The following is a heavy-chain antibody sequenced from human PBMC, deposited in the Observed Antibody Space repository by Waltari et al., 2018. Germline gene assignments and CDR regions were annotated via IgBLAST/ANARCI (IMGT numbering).Heavy chain of an antibody. V-gene: IGHV1-8*01. J-gene: IGHJ4*02. CDR1: GYTFTSYD. Sequence: QVQLVQSGAEVKKPGASVKVSCKASGYTFTSYDINWVRQATGQGLEWMGWMNPNRGNTGYAQKFQGRVTMTRNTSISTAYMELSSLRSEDTAVYYCARDKFDSSGYYGGFDYWGQGTLVTVSS. D-gene: IGHD3-22*01. CDR2: MNPNRGNT. CDR3: ARDKFDSSGYYGGFDY.